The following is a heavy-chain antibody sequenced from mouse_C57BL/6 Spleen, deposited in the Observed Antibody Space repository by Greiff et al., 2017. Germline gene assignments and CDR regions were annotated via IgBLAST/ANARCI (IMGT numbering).Heavy chain of an antibody. CDR3: TRDYDGSSFFAY. Sequence: RVESGEGLVKPGGSLKLSCAASGFTFSSYAMSWVRQTPEKRLEWVAYISSGGDYIYYADTVKGRFTISRDNARNTLYLQMSSLKSEDTAMYYCTRDYDGSSFFAYWGQGTLVTVSA. V-gene: IGHV5-9-1*02. J-gene: IGHJ3*01. D-gene: IGHD1-1*01. CDR1: GFTFSSYA. CDR2: ISSGGDYI.